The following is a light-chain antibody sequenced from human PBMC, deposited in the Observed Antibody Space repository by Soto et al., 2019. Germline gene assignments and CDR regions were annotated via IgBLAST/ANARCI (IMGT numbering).Light chain of an antibody. CDR2: SNN. J-gene: IGLJ2*01. CDR3: AVWDDRLQGLV. CDR1: SSNIGSDN. Sequence: QSVVTQPPSASGTPGQRVTISCSGSSSNIGSDNVNWYQQVPGTAPKLLIYSNNQRPSGVPDRFSGSKSGTSASLAIRGLQSEDEADYFCAVWDDRLQGLVFGGGTMLTVL. V-gene: IGLV1-44*01.